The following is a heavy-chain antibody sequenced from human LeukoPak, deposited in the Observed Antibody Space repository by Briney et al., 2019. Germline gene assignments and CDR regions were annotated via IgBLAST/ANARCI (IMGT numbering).Heavy chain of an antibody. CDR1: GFTFSSYS. CDR3: ARGGVAAAVRNYMDV. Sequence: GGSLRLSCAASGFTFSSYSMNWVRQAPGKGLEWVSYISSSSSTIYYADSVKGRFTISRDNAKNSLYLQMNSLRAEDTAVYYCARGGVAAAVRNYMDVWGKGTTVTVSS. D-gene: IGHD6-13*01. J-gene: IGHJ6*03. CDR2: ISSSSSTI. V-gene: IGHV3-48*04.